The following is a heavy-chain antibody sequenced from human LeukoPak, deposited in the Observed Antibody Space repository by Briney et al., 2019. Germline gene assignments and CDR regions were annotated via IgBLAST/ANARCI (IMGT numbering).Heavy chain of an antibody. CDR3: ATTGGDIYYYYMDV. CDR1: GDTFSRYA. Sequence: SVKVSCKASGDTFSRYAISWVRQAPGQGLEWMGGIIPVPSTANYAQKFQDRVTITADESTSTTYMELSSLKSEDTAVYDCATTGGDIYYYYMDVWGKGTTVTISS. J-gene: IGHJ6*03. V-gene: IGHV1-69*13. CDR2: IIPVPSTA. D-gene: IGHD3-16*01.